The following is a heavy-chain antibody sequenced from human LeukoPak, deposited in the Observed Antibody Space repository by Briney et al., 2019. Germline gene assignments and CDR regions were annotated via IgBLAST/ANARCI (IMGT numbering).Heavy chain of an antibody. CDR3: ARDPYCSGGSCTED. J-gene: IGHJ4*02. CDR1: GGSISSYY. CDR2: IYYSGST. V-gene: IGHV4-59*01. D-gene: IGHD2-15*01. Sequence: SETLSLTCTVYGGSISSYYWSWIRQPPGKGLEWIGYIYYSGSTNYNPSLKSRVTISVDTSKNQFSLKLSSVTAADTAVYYCARDPYCSGGSCTEDWGQGTLVTVSS.